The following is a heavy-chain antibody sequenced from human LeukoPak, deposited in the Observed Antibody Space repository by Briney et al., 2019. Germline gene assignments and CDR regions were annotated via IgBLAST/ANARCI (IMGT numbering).Heavy chain of an antibody. Sequence: SETLSLTCTVSGASIRSDDHYWSWIRQHPGRGLEWIGYISYRGSTYFNPSLKSRVTISVDTSKNQFSLKLSSVTAADTAVYYCARVSTPYSGTYEAKTLFDIWGQGTMVTVSS. D-gene: IGHD1-26*01. CDR3: ARVSTPYSGTYEAKTLFDI. CDR2: ISYRGST. V-gene: IGHV4-31*03. CDR1: GASIRSDDHY. J-gene: IGHJ3*02.